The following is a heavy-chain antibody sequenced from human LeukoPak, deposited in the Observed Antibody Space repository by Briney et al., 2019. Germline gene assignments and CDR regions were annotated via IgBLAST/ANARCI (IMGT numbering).Heavy chain of an antibody. CDR2: IYSGDCDT. CDR3: ARSRELGHFGIENYFDY. D-gene: IGHD7-27*01. V-gene: IGHV5-51*01. J-gene: IGHJ4*02. CDR1: GCSFTSYW. Sequence: GESLKISCKGSGCSFTSYWIGWVRQVPGKGLEWMGIIYSGDCDTKYSDSFQGQVTISTDKSISTAYLQSSSLKASDTAMYYCARSRELGHFGIENYFDYWGQGTLVTVSS.